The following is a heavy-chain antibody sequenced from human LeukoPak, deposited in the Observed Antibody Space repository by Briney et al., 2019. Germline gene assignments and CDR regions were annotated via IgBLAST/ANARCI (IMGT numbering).Heavy chain of an antibody. Sequence: SQTLSLTCAISGDSVSSNSAAWNWVRQSPSRGLEWLGRTYYRSRWFNDYAVSVQSRIVITADTSKNQFSLQLASVTPEDTAVYYCAASSGGFYSWGQGTLVTVSS. D-gene: IGHD2-15*01. CDR1: GDSVSSNSAA. V-gene: IGHV6-1*01. J-gene: IGHJ4*02. CDR2: TYYRSRWFN. CDR3: AASSGGFYS.